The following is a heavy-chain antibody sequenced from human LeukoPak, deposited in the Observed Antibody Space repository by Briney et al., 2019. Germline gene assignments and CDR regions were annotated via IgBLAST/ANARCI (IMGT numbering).Heavy chain of an antibody. Sequence: KPGGSLRLSCAASGFTFSSYWMHWVRQAPGKGLVWVSRINSDGSSTSYADSVKGRFTISRDNAKNTLYLQMNSLRAEDTAVYYCAKAMVRGSLPTDFDYWGQGTLVTVSS. CDR3: AKAMVRGSLPTDFDY. D-gene: IGHD3-10*01. J-gene: IGHJ4*02. CDR2: INSDGSST. V-gene: IGHV3-74*01. CDR1: GFTFSSYW.